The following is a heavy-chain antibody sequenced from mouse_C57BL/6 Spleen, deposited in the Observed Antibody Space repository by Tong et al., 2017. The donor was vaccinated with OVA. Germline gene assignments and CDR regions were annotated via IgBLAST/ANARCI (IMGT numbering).Heavy chain of an antibody. CDR3: ARFHGSSYGYFDY. CDR1: GYTFTDYN. V-gene: IGHV1-22*01. Sequence: EVQLQESGPELVKPGASVKMSCKASGYTFTDYNMHWVKQSHGKSLEWIGYINPNNGGTSYNQKFKGKATLTVNKSSSTAYMELRSLTSEDSAVYYCARFHGSSYGYFDYWGQGTTLTVSS. D-gene: IGHD1-1*01. J-gene: IGHJ2*01. CDR2: INPNNGGT.